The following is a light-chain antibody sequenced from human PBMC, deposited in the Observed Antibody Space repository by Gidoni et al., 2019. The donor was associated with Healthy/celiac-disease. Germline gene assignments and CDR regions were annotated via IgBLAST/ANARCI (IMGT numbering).Light chain of an antibody. V-gene: IGKV4-1*01. CDR2: WAS. CDR3: QQYYSTPPT. Sequence: DIVLTHSPDSLAVSLGERGTINCKSSQSRLYSSNTKNYLAWYQQKPGQPPKLLIYWASTRESGVPDRFSGSGSGTDVTLTLSSLQAEEVSVYYCQQYYSTPPTFGGGTKVEIK. CDR1: QSRLYSSNTKNY. J-gene: IGKJ4*01.